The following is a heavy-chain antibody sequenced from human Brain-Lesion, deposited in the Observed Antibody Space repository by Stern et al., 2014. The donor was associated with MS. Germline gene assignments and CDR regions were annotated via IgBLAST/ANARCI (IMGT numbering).Heavy chain of an antibody. CDR1: GFTFSSYG. CDR3: ARGHIPYAYNYLFDY. V-gene: IGHV3-33*01. Sequence: VQLLQSGGGVVQPGTSLRLSCAASGFTFSSYGMHWVRQAPGKGLEWVALAWYDGSTAYYTNSVKGRFNISRDNSKNTLSLQMNSLTAEDTAVYYCARGHIPYAYNYLFDYWGQGTLVTVSS. D-gene: IGHD5-24*01. CDR2: AWYDGSTA. J-gene: IGHJ4*02.